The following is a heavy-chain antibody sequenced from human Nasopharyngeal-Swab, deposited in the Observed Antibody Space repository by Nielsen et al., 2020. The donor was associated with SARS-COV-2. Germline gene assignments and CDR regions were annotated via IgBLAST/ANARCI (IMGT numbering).Heavy chain of an antibody. D-gene: IGHD4-17*01. CDR3: VRGSYGHYDS. V-gene: IGHV3-21*06. J-gene: IGHJ5*01. CDR2: ISPTSDYI. CDR1: GFTFGSYT. Sequence: GGSLRLSYAASGFTFGSYTMNWVRQAPGKGLEWVSSISPTSDYIYYAESVKGRFTISRDNAKNSLFLQMNSLRAEETAIYYCVRGSYGHYDSWGQGALITVSS.